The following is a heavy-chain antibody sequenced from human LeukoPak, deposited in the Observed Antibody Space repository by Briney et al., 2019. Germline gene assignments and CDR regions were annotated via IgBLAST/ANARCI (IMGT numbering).Heavy chain of an antibody. CDR2: IYYSGST. CDR3: ARGGTTYYFDY. CDR1: GGSISSYY. V-gene: IGHV4-59*01. J-gene: IGHJ4*02. D-gene: IGHD4-17*01. Sequence: PSETLSLTCTVSGGSISSYYWSWIRQPPGKGLEWSGYIYYSGSTNHNPSLKSRLIISVDTTKKQFSLKLSSVTAADTPVYYCARGGTTYYFDYWGQGTLVTVSS.